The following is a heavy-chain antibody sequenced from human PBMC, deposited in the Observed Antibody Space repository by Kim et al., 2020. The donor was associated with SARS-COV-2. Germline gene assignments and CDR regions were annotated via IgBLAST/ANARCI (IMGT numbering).Heavy chain of an antibody. Sequence: GGSLRLSCAASGFTFSSYAMSWVRQAPGKGLEWVSAISGSGGSTYYADSVKGRFTISRDNSKNTLYLQMNSLRAEDTAVYYCAKGRVDCSGGSCYHTYYFDYWGQGTLVTVSS. J-gene: IGHJ4*02. D-gene: IGHD2-15*01. CDR2: ISGSGGST. V-gene: IGHV3-23*01. CDR3: AKGRVDCSGGSCYHTYYFDY. CDR1: GFTFSSYA.